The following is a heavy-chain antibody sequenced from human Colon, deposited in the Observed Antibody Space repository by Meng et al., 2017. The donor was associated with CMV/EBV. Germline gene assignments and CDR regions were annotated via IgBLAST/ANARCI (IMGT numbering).Heavy chain of an antibody. Sequence: ASVKVSCKTSGYTFTAYYIHWVRQAPGQGLEWMGWIDPNIGVTDHSQKFQGRVTMTSDMSIDTAYMELSRLGSDDTAVYYCARGGPARGELPLYGGQGTLVTVSS. CDR1: GYTFTAYY. CDR3: ARGGPARGELPLY. J-gene: IGHJ4*02. V-gene: IGHV1-2*02. CDR2: IDPNIGVT. D-gene: IGHD3-16*01.